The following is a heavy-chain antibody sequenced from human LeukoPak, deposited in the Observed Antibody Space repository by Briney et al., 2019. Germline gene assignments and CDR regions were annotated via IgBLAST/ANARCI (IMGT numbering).Heavy chain of an antibody. V-gene: IGHV4-59*01. Sequence: SETLSLTCTVSGGSISSYYWSWIRQPPGKGLEWIGYIYYSGSTNYNPSLKSRVTISVDTSKNQFSLKLSSVTAADTAVYYCARMFSGSYSFWFDPWGQGTLVTVSS. CDR2: IYYSGST. D-gene: IGHD1-26*01. J-gene: IGHJ5*02. CDR1: GGSISSYY. CDR3: ARMFSGSYSFWFDP.